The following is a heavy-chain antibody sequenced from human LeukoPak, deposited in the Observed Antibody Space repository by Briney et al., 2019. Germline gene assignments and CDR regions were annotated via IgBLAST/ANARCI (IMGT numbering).Heavy chain of an antibody. V-gene: IGHV3-23*01. J-gene: IGHJ6*02. D-gene: IGHD3-10*01. Sequence: HAGGSLRLSCAAFGFKSSVSAMSWVRQAPGKGLEWVSVVGGSGETTNYADSVKGRFTISRDRSKTTVFLQMNSLRVEDTGVYYCASKFGESYHYYYGLDVWGQGTTVIVSS. CDR2: VGGSGETT. CDR1: GFKSSVSA. CDR3: ASKFGESYHYYYGLDV.